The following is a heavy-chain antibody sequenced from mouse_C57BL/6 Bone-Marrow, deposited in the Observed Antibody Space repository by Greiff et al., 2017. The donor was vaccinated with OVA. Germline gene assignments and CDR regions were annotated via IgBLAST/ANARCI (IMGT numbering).Heavy chain of an antibody. CDR3: TRLYAMDY. Sequence: QVQLLQPGAELVKPGASVKLSCKASGYTFTSYWLHWVHQRPGQGLEWIGMIHPNSGSTNYNEKFTCKATLTVDKSSSTAYMQLSSLTSEDSAFYYCTRLYAMDYWGRGTAVTVTS. CDR1: GYTFTSYW. CDR2: IHPNSGST. J-gene: IGHJ4*01. V-gene: IGHV1-64*01.